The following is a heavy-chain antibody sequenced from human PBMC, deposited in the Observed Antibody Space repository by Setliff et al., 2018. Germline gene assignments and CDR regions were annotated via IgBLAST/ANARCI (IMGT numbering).Heavy chain of an antibody. V-gene: IGHV4-30-4*08. CDR2: IYSSGST. Sequence: PSETLSLTCTVSGGSISSGDYYWSWIRQPPGKGLEWIGYIYSSGSTYYNPSLKSRVSISVDTSKNQFSLKLSSVTAADTAVYYCARNNTGLNTFDYWGQGTLVTVSS. D-gene: IGHD2-8*02. J-gene: IGHJ4*02. CDR1: GGSISSGDYY. CDR3: ARNNTGLNTFDY.